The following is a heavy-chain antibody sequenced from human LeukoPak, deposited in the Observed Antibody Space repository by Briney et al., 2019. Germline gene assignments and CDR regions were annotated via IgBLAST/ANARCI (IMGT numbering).Heavy chain of an antibody. CDR1: GFTFSSYS. CDR2: ISSSSSYI. J-gene: IGHJ6*03. D-gene: IGHD4-17*01. CDR3: ARDEDYGDPFYYYYYYMDV. V-gene: IGHV3-21*01. Sequence: GGSLRLSCAASGFTFSSYSMNWVRQAPGKGLERVSSISSSSSYIYYADSVKGRFTISRDNAKNSLYLQMNSLRAEDTAVYYCARDEDYGDPFYYYYYYMDVWGKGTTVTVSS.